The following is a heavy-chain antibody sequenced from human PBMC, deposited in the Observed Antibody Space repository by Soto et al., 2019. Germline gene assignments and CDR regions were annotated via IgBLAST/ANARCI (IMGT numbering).Heavy chain of an antibody. CDR3: ARGIATGQLDP. CDR2: INPDNGNT. Sequence: ASVKVCGKASGYTFTRYTMNWVRQAPGQRLEWMGWINPDNGNTKSSQKFQDRVIITRDTSASTAYMDLSSLRSEDTAVYYCARGIATGQLDPWGQGTLVTVSS. V-gene: IGHV1-3*01. CDR1: GYTFTRYT. J-gene: IGHJ5*02. D-gene: IGHD2-15*01.